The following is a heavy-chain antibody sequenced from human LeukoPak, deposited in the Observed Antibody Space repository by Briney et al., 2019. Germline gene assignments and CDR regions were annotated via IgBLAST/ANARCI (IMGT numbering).Heavy chain of an antibody. V-gene: IGHV3-74*01. Sequence: GGSLRLSCAASGFTFSSYWMHWVRQAPGKGLVWVSRINGVGSSTRYADSVKGRFTISRDNAKNTLYLHMNSLRAEDTAVYYCAREAVGTAFDIWGQGTMVTVSS. CDR3: AREAVGTAFDI. J-gene: IGHJ3*02. CDR1: GFTFSSYW. CDR2: INGVGSST. D-gene: IGHD6-13*01.